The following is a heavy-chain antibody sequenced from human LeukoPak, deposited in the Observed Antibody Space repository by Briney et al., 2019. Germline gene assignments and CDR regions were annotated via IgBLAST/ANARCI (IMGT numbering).Heavy chain of an antibody. V-gene: IGHV4-59*12. CDR1: GGSISSYY. CDR2: IYDSGST. CDR3: ARALWFGDQGWFDP. D-gene: IGHD3-10*01. J-gene: IGHJ5*02. Sequence: SETLSLTCTVSGGSISSYYWSWIRQPPGKGLEWIGYIYDSGSTNYNPSLKSRVTMSVDTSKNQFSLKLSSVTAADTAVYYCARALWFGDQGWFDPWGQGTLVTVSS.